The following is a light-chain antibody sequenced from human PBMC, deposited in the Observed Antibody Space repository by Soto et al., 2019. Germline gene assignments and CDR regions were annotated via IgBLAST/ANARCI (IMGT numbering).Light chain of an antibody. CDR1: QPISTF. Sequence: DIQMTQSPSSLSASVGDRITITCRASQPISTFLNWYQQKPGKAPKLMIFAASSLQSGVPSSFGGSGSGTDFTLTISSLQPEDFATYYCQQSHSSPYTFGQGPKLEIK. J-gene: IGKJ2*01. V-gene: IGKV1-39*01. CDR2: AAS. CDR3: QQSHSSPYT.